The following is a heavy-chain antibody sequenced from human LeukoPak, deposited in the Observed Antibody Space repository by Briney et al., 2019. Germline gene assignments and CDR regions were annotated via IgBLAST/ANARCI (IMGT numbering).Heavy chain of an antibody. J-gene: IGHJ6*03. CDR3: ARGTGTMVRGVIRSYYYMDV. CDR2: IYYSGST. D-gene: IGHD3-10*01. Sequence: SETLSLTCTVSGGSISSYYWSWIRQPPGKGLEWIGYIYYSGSTNYNPSLKSRVTISVDTSKNQFSLKLSSVTAADTAVYYCARGTGTMVRGVIRSYYYMDVWGKGTTVTVSS. CDR1: GGSISSYY. V-gene: IGHV4-59*12.